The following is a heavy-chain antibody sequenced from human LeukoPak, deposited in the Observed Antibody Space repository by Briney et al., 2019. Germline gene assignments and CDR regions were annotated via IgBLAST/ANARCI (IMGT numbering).Heavy chain of an antibody. V-gene: IGHV1-2*02. Sequence: ASVKVSCKASGYTFTGYYMHWVRQAPGQGLEWMGWINPNSGGTNYAQKFQGRVTITRDTSISTAYMVLSRLRSDDTGVYYCARGGCSSTSGYTMDNWFDPGSQRTLVTVYS. CDR3: ARGGCSSTSGYTMDNWFDP. CDR2: INPNSGGT. J-gene: IGHJ5*02. CDR1: GYTFTGYY. D-gene: IGHD2-2*02.